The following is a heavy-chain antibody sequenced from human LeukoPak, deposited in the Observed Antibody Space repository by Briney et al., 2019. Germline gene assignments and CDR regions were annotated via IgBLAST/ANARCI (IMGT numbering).Heavy chain of an antibody. D-gene: IGHD5-12*01. V-gene: IGHV4-34*01. J-gene: IGHJ4*02. CDR1: GGSFSGYY. CDR3: ARGRGRCSGYLPYLDY. CDR2: INHSGST. Sequence: KPSETLSLTCAVYGGSFSGYYWSWIRQPPGKGLEWIGEINHSGSTNYNPSLKSRVTISVDTSKNQFSLKLSSVTAADTAVYYCARGRGRCSGYLPYLDYWGQGTLVTVSS.